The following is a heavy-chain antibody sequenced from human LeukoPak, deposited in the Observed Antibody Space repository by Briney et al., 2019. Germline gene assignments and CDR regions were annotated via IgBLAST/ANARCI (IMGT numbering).Heavy chain of an antibody. Sequence: GGSLRLSCAASGFTFSSYDMSWVRQDPGKGLEWVSAISGSGGSTYYADSVKGRFTISRDISKNTLYLQMNSLRAEDTAVYYCARDRAGMAAADDAFDIWGQGTMVTVSS. D-gene: IGHD6-13*01. CDR3: ARDRAGMAAADDAFDI. V-gene: IGHV3-23*01. J-gene: IGHJ3*02. CDR1: GFTFSSYD. CDR2: ISGSGGST.